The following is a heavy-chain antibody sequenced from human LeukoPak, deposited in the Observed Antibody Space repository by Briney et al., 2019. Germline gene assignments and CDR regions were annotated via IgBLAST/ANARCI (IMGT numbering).Heavy chain of an antibody. CDR1: GGSISSGGYY. CDR2: IYYSGST. D-gene: IGHD4-17*01. Sequence: SETLSLTCTVSGGSISSGGYYWSWIRQHPGKGLEWIGDIYYSGSTYYNPSLKSRVTISVDTSKNQFSLKLSSVTAADTAVYYCARGFHDYGEPRYGMDVWGQGTTVTVSS. CDR3: ARGFHDYGEPRYGMDV. V-gene: IGHV4-31*03. J-gene: IGHJ6*02.